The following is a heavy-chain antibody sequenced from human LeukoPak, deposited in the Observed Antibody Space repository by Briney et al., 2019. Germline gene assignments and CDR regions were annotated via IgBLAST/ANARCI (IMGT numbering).Heavy chain of an antibody. J-gene: IGHJ4*02. CDR1: GFAFSNYN. CDR2: ISSSSISTI. Sequence: GGSLRLSCAASGFAFSNYNMNWVRQAPGKGLEWVSFISSSSISTIYYADSVKGRFTISRDNAKNSLYLQMNSLRAEDTAVYYWASGSRDGYSYRFHYWGQGTLVTVSS. CDR3: ASGSRDGYSYRFHY. V-gene: IGHV3-48*04. D-gene: IGHD5-24*01.